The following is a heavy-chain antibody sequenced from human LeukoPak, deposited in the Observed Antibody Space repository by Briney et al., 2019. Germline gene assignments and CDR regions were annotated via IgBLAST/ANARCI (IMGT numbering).Heavy chain of an antibody. Sequence: SQTPSLTRAISGDSVSSNSAAWNSTRQSPSRGLEWLERTYYRSKWYNDYAVSVKSRITIHPDTSKNQFSVQLNSVTPEDTAVYYCSRYGDYKGGSFDFWGQGRMVSDCS. CDR2: TYYRSKWYN. J-gene: IGHJ3*01. D-gene: IGHD4-17*01. CDR3: SRYGDYKGGSFDF. CDR1: GDSVSSNSAA. V-gene: IGHV6-1*01.